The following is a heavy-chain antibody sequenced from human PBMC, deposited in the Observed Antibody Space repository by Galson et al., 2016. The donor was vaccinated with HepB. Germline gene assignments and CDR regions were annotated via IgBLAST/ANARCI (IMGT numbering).Heavy chain of an antibody. J-gene: IGHJ6*04. Sequence: SVKVSCKASGYTFTSYGISWVRQAPGQGLEWMGWISAYNGNTNYAQTLQGRVTMTTDTSTSTAYMELSRLRSDDTAVYYCARVPIDATMAMDYYYYAMDVWGKGTTVTVSS. D-gene: IGHD5-18*01. CDR2: ISAYNGNT. CDR3: ARVPIDATMAMDYYYYAMDV. V-gene: IGHV1-18*01. CDR1: GYTFTSYG.